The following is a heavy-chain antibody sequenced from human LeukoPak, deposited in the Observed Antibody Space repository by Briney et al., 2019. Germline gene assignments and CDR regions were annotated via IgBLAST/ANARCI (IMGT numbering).Heavy chain of an antibody. CDR1: GFIFSSYG. CDR3: ARATILGGGANFHY. D-gene: IGHD1-26*01. V-gene: IGHV3-48*04. Sequence: GGSLRLSCAASGFIFSSYGMNWVRQAPGKGLEWVSYISGSGTTIYYADSVKGRFTISRDNAKNSLYLEMNSLRAEDTAVYYCARATILGGGANFHYWGQGTLVTVSS. J-gene: IGHJ4*02. CDR2: ISGSGTTI.